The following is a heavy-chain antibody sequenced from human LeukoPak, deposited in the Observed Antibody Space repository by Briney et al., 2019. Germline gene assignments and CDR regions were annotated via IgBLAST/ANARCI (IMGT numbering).Heavy chain of an antibody. J-gene: IGHJ4*02. CDR3: ARGGPLVYCSGGSCYSLDY. V-gene: IGHV4-34*01. CDR1: GGSFSGYY. D-gene: IGHD2-15*01. Sequence: SETLSLTXAVYGGSFSGYYWSWIRQPPGKGLEWIGEISHSGSTNYNPSLKSRVTISVDTSKNQFSLKLSSVTAADTAVYYCARGGPLVYCSGGSCYSLDYWGQGTLVTVSS. CDR2: ISHSGST.